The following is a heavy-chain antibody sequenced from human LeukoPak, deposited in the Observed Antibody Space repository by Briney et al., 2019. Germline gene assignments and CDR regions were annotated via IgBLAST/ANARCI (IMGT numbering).Heavy chain of an antibody. CDR2: IYTSGGT. D-gene: IGHD2-2*01. CDR1: GDSIGSYY. V-gene: IGHV4-4*09. Sequence: SETLSLTCTVSGDSIGSYYWSWIRQPPGKGLEWIGYIYTSGGTNYIPSLKGRVTISIDTSKNQFSLKLSSVTAADSAVYYCSRIPPRSTSPPRYYLVYWGRGSLVTVSS. J-gene: IGHJ4*02. CDR3: SRIPPRSTSPPRYYLVY.